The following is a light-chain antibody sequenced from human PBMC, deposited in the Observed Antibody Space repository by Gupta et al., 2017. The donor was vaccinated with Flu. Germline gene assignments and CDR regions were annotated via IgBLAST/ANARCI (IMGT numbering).Light chain of an antibody. J-gene: IGKJ4*01. CDR3: QQYKNWPPLT. CDR1: QSVSSN. CDR2: GAS. V-gene: IGKV3-15*01. Sequence: EIVMTQSPATLSVSPGERATLSCRASQSVSSNLAWYQQKPGQAPRLLIYGASTRATGIPARFSGSGSGTEXTLTISXRQSEDFAVYYCQQYKNWPPLTFGXGTKVEIK.